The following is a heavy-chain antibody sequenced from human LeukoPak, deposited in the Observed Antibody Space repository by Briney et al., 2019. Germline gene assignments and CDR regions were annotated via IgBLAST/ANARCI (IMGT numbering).Heavy chain of an antibody. V-gene: IGHV4-59*01. J-gene: IGHJ4*02. CDR2: IFYSGST. D-gene: IGHD3-10*01. Sequence: SETLSLTCTVSGASISSFYWSWIRQPPGQGLGWIGYIFYSGSTSYNPSLKSRVTISVDTSKNQFSLNLSSVTAADTAVYYCARSLRRGYYGSGAYYNIPYYFDYWGQGTLVTVSS. CDR3: ARSLRRGYYGSGAYYNIPYYFDY. CDR1: GASISSFY.